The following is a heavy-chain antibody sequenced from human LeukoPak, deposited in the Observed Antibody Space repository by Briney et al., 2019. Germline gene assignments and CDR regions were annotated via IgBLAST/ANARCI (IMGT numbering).Heavy chain of an antibody. CDR1: GYTFTSYD. D-gene: IGHD3-10*01. J-gene: IGHJ6*02. V-gene: IGHV1-8*01. Sequence: ASVKVSCKASGYTFTSYDINWVRQATGQGLEWMGWMNPNSGNTGYAQKFQGRVTMTRNTSISTAYMELSSLRSEDTAVYYCARRDTMVRGVIIMLNYYYYGMDVWGQGTTVTVSS. CDR2: MNPNSGNT. CDR3: ARRDTMVRGVIIMLNYYYYGMDV.